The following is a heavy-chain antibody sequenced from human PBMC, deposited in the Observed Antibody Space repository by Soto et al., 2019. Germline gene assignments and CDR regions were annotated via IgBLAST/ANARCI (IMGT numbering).Heavy chain of an antibody. Sequence: ASVKVSCKASGYTFTNYGIHWVRQAPGQGLEWMGIINPSGGSTSYAQKFQGRVTMTRDTSTSTVYMELSSLRSEDTAVYYCARVYPSDTRYGYVGNNWFDPWGQGTLVTVS. V-gene: IGHV1-46*03. CDR3: ARVYPSDTRYGYVGNNWFDP. CDR2: INPSGGST. J-gene: IGHJ5*02. D-gene: IGHD5-18*01. CDR1: GYTFTNYG.